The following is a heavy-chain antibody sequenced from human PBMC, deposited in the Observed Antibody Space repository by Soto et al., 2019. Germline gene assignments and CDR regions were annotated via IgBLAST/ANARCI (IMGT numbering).Heavy chain of an antibody. CDR2: IDPSDYYT. D-gene: IGHD3-22*01. J-gene: IGHJ4*02. V-gene: IGHV5-10-1*01. Sequence: GESLKISCKGSGYSFTSYWISWVRQMPGKGLEWMGRIDPSDYYTNYSPSFQGHVTISADKSISTAYLKWRSLKASDTAMYYCARHMDDREYYFDYWGQGTLVTVSS. CDR1: GYSFTSYW. CDR3: ARHMDDREYYFDY.